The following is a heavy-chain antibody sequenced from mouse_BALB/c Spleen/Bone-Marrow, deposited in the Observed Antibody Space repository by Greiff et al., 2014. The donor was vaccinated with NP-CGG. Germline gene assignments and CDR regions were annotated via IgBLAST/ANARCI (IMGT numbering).Heavy chain of an antibody. CDR2: IDPANGNT. V-gene: IGHV14-3*02. Sequence: EVKLVESGAELVKPGASVKLSCTASGFNIKDTYMHWVKQRPEQGLEWIGRIDPANGNTKYDPKFQGKATITADTSSNTAYLQLSSLTSEDTAVYYCAAYYRYLAWFAYWGQGTPVTVSA. D-gene: IGHD2-14*01. CDR3: AAYYRYLAWFAY. CDR1: GFNIKDTY. J-gene: IGHJ3*01.